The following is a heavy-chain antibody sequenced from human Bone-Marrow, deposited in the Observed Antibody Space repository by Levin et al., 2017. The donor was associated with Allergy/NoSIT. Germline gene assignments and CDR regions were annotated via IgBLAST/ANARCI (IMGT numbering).Heavy chain of an antibody. J-gene: IGHJ3*02. Sequence: PGGSLRLSCAASGFTFDDYGMSWVRQAPGKGLEWVSGINWNGGSTGYADSVKGRFTISRDNAKNSLYLQMNSLRAEDTALYYCARDGIIGELFPDAAYLDAFDIWGQGTMVTVSS. CDR3: ARDGIIGELFPDAAYLDAFDI. D-gene: IGHD3-10*01. CDR2: INWNGGST. V-gene: IGHV3-20*04. CDR1: GFTFDDYG.